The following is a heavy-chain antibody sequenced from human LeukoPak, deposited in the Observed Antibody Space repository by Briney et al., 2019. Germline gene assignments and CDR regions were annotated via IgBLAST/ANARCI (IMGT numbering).Heavy chain of an antibody. CDR2: IYHSGST. V-gene: IGHV4-30-2*01. J-gene: IGHJ4*02. CDR1: GGSISSGGYS. Sequence: ASETLSLTCAVSGGSISSGGYSWRWIRQPPGKGLEWIGYIYHSGSTYYNPSLKSRVTISVDRSKNQFSLKLSSVTAADTAVYYCARGRVVIDYFDYWGQGTLVTVSS. D-gene: IGHD3-3*01. CDR3: ARGRVVIDYFDY.